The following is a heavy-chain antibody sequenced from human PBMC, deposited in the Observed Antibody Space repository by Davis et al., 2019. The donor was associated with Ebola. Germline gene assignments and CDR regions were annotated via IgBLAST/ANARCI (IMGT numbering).Heavy chain of an antibody. Sequence: SVKVSRKASGYTFPNHGISWVRQAPRQGLEGLGWINIYNGNTYYAQKLQGRVTMTTDTSTSTAYMELRSLTSDDTAVYFCARDYHSSHDYRGQGTLITVSS. CDR2: INIYNGNT. CDR3: ARDYHSSHDY. J-gene: IGHJ4*02. CDR1: GYTFPNHG. D-gene: IGHD4-11*01. V-gene: IGHV1-18*01.